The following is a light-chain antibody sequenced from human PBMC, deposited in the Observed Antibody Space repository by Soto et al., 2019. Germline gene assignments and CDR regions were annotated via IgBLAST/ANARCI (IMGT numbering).Light chain of an antibody. CDR2: GAS. V-gene: IGKV1-9*01. J-gene: IGKJ4*01. CDR1: EGISDY. CDR3: QQFNAYPLT. Sequence: DIQLTQSRSFLSASVGDRVTISCRTSEGISDYLAWYQQKPGKAPKLLIYGASTLQSGVPSRFSGSASGTEFTLTISSLQPEDFATYFCQQFNAYPLTFGGGTKLEIK.